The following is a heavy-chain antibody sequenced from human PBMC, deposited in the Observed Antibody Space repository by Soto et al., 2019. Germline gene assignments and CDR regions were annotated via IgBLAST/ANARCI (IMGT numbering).Heavy chain of an antibody. CDR2: IRSKANSYAT. D-gene: IGHD2-15*01. Sequence: GGSLRLSCAASGFTFSGSAMHWVRQASGKGLEWVGRIRSKANSYATAYAASVKGRFTISRDDSKNTAYLQMNSLKTEDTAVYYCTHPTGYCSGGSCYSGEDAFDCWGQGTMVTVSS. V-gene: IGHV3-73*01. J-gene: IGHJ3*01. CDR1: GFTFSGSA. CDR3: THPTGYCSGGSCYSGEDAFDC.